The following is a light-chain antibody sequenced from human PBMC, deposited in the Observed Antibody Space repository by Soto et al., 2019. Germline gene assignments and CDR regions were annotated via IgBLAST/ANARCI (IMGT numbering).Light chain of an antibody. Sequence: QSVLTQPASVSGSPGQSITISCTGTSRDVGGYNYVSWYQQHPGKAPKLMIYDVRNRPSGVSNRSSGSKSVNTASLTISGLQAEDEADYYCSSYTTISTYVFGTGTKVTVL. CDR2: DVR. CDR1: SRDVGGYNY. CDR3: SSYTTISTYV. V-gene: IGLV2-14*01. J-gene: IGLJ1*01.